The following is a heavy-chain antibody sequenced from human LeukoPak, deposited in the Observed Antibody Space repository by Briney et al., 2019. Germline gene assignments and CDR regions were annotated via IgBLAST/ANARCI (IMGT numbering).Heavy chain of an antibody. V-gene: IGHV1-2*02. CDR2: INPNSGGT. D-gene: IGHD4-17*01. J-gene: IGHJ4*02. CDR3: ARGGTVLRPNSPYDY. Sequence: ASVKVSCKASGYTFNGHYMHWVRQAPGQGLEWMGWINPNSGGTNYAQKFQGRVTMTRDTSISTAYMELSRLRSDDTAVYYCARGGTVLRPNSPYDYWGQGTLVTVSS. CDR1: GYTFNGHY.